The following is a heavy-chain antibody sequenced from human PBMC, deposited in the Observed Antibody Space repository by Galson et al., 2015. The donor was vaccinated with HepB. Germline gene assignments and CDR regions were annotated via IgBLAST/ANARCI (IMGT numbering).Heavy chain of an antibody. J-gene: IGHJ3*02. Sequence: SVKVSCKASGGTFSSYAISWVRQAPGQGLEWMGGIIPIFGTANYAQKFQGRVTITADESTSTAYMGLSSLRSEDTAVYYCAREGYYDSSGYSRGAFDIWGQGTMVTVSS. CDR1: GGTFSSYA. D-gene: IGHD3-22*01. V-gene: IGHV1-69*13. CDR2: IIPIFGTA. CDR3: AREGYYDSSGYSRGAFDI.